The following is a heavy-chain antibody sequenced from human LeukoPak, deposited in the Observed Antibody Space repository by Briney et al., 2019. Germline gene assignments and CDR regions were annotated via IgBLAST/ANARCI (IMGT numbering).Heavy chain of an antibody. CDR3: ARVSSSSHDNWFDP. D-gene: IGHD6-13*01. Sequence: GASVKVSCKASGYTFTSYGISWVRQAPGQGLEWMGWISAYNGNTNYAQKLQGRVTMTTDTSTSTAYMELRSLRSDDTAVYYCARVSSSSHDNWFDPWGQGTLVTVSS. V-gene: IGHV1-18*01. CDR1: GYTFTSYG. CDR2: ISAYNGNT. J-gene: IGHJ5*02.